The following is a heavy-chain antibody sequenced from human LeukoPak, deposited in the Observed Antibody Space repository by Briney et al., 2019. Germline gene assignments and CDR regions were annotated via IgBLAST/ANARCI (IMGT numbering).Heavy chain of an antibody. V-gene: IGHV4-39*07. D-gene: IGHD1-1*01. Sequence: SETLSLTCTVSGDSISSSSYYWGWIRQPPGKGLEWIGSIYYSGSTYYNPSLKSRVTISVDTSKNQFSLKLSSVTAADTAVYYCARWASTGVDAFDIWSQGTMVTVSS. CDR3: ARWASTGVDAFDI. J-gene: IGHJ3*02. CDR1: GDSISSSSYY. CDR2: IYYSGST.